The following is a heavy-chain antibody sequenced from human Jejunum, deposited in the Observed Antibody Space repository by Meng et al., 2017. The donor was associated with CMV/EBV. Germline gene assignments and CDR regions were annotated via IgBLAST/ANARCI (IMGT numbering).Heavy chain of an antibody. D-gene: IGHD6-19*01. CDR1: DSTFRDCG. V-gene: IGHV3-30*18. Sequence: QAQLMESGGGLVKPGGSLRRSCAASDSTFRDCGGTWIRQTPGKGLEWVALISYDGSDKYYADSVKGRFTISRDNSKSTVYLQMNGLRAEDTAVYYCAKVPETGWYSIDYWGQGTLVTVSS. CDR2: ISYDGSDK. J-gene: IGHJ4*02. CDR3: AKVPETGWYSIDY.